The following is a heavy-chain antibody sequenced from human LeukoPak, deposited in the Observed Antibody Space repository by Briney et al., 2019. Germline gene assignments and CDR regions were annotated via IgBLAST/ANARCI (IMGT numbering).Heavy chain of an antibody. Sequence: PSETLSLTCTVSGGSISSGGYYWSWIRQPPGKGLEWIGYIYHSGSTYYNPSLKSRVTISVDRSKNQFSLKLSSVTAADTAVYYCASRYDSSGYFVDYWGQGTLVTVSS. V-gene: IGHV4-30-2*01. J-gene: IGHJ4*02. CDR1: GGSISSGGYY. CDR2: IYHSGST. CDR3: ASRYDSSGYFVDY. D-gene: IGHD3-22*01.